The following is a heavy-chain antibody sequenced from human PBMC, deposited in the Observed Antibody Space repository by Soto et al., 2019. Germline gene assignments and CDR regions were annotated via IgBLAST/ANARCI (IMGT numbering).Heavy chain of an antibody. CDR3: VRSPDDFLYGLDV. Sequence: QAQLVQSGADVKKPGASVKVSCKASGYSFTDHYMHWVRQAPGQGLEWLGWINPNTGVTHFAQKFQGWVTMTRDTSINTAYMELTRLKSDDTTFYYCVRSPDDFLYGLDVWGQGTTVTCSS. J-gene: IGHJ6*02. CDR1: GYSFTDHY. CDR2: INPNTGVT. D-gene: IGHD2-21*02. V-gene: IGHV1-2*04.